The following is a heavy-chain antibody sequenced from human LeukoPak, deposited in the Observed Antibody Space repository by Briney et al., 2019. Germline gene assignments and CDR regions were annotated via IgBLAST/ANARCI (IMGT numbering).Heavy chain of an antibody. J-gene: IGHJ4*02. D-gene: IGHD3-10*01. Sequence: GGSLRLSCAASGFTFSSYAMSWVRQAPGKGLEWVSAISGSGTSTYYADSVKGRFTFSRDNSKNTLYLQMNSLRAEDTAVYYCAKDSYYYGSGSYYLLDYWGQGTLVTVSS. CDR3: AKDSYYYGSGSYYLLDY. CDR1: GFTFSSYA. V-gene: IGHV3-23*01. CDR2: ISGSGTST.